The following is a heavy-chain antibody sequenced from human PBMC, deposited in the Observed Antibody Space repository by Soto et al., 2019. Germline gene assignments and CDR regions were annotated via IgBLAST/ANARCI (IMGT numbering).Heavy chain of an antibody. J-gene: IGHJ4*02. CDR1: GYAFTTYG. Sequence: QVHLVQSGAEVKKPGASVKVSCKGSGYAFTTYGITWVRQAPGQGLEWMGWISAHNGNTNYAQKLQGRVTVTRDTSTSTAYMELRSVRPDDTAVYYCARGRYGDYWGQGALVTVSS. D-gene: IGHD1-1*01. CDR3: ARGRYGDY. V-gene: IGHV1-18*01. CDR2: ISAHNGNT.